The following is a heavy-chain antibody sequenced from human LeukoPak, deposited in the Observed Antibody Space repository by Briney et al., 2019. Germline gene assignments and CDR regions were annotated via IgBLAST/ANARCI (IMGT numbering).Heavy chain of an antibody. CDR1: GFTFSSYA. Sequence: GGSLRLSCVASGFTFSSYAMSWVRQAPGKGLEWVSDIGGSGGNKYYADSVKGRFTISRDNSKNTLYLQMNSLRAEDTAVYYCAKAQGYSNHLFDYRGQGTLVTVSS. J-gene: IGHJ4*02. D-gene: IGHD4-11*01. CDR3: AKAQGYSNHLFDY. CDR2: IGGSGGNK. V-gene: IGHV3-23*01.